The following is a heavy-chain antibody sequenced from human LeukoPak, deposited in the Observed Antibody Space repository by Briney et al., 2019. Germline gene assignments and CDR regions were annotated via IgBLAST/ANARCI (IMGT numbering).Heavy chain of an antibody. V-gene: IGHV4-61*01. CDR3: ARSRAFNSGAFDP. Sequence: SETLSLTCTVSGASVSSASYWTWIRQPPGKGVEWIAHIYNGVNTNYNPSLKSRVTISVDTSKNQFSLRLNSVTAADTAVYYCARSRAFNSGAFDPWGQGSLVTVFS. CDR1: GASVSSASY. D-gene: IGHD1-26*01. CDR2: IYNGVNT. J-gene: IGHJ5*02.